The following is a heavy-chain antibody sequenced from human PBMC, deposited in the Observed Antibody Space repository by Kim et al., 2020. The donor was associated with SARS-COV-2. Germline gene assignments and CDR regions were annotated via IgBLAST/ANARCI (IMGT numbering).Heavy chain of an antibody. J-gene: IGHJ5*02. CDR3: TRNLMADRDMGP. CDR1: GFTFGSHV. Sequence: GGSLRLSCAASGFTFGSHVMHWVRQGPGKGLEWVALISYDGSTQRYTDSVEGRFTISRDNSKNEMYLQMNSLRPEDTGIYYCTRNLMADRDMGPWGPGTPVTVSS. CDR2: ISYDGSTQ. V-gene: IGHV3-30*03. D-gene: IGHD3-22*01.